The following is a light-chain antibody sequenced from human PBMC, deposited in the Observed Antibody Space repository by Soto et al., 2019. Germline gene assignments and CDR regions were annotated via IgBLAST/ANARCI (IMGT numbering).Light chain of an antibody. CDR3: SSYGGSNTVV. CDR1: SSDVGSYNR. Sequence: QSALTQPPSVSGSPGQSVTISCTGTSSDVGSYNRVSWYQQPPGTAPKLMIYEVSNRPSGVPDRFSGSKSGNTASLTISGLQAEDEADYYCSSYGGSNTVVFGGGTQLTVL. CDR2: EVS. J-gene: IGLJ2*01. V-gene: IGLV2-18*02.